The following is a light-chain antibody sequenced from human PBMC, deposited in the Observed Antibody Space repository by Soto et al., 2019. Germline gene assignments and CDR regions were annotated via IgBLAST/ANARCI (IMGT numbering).Light chain of an antibody. J-gene: IGLJ1*01. CDR1: SSDVGGYNY. V-gene: IGLV2-8*01. CDR3: SSYAGSNNSYV. CDR2: EVS. Sequence: QSALTQPPSASGSPGQSVTISCTGTSSDVGGYNYVSWYQQHPGKAPKLMIYEVSKRPSGVPDRFSGSKSGNTASLTVSGLQAEDEAGYYCSSYAGSNNSYVFGTGTKVTV.